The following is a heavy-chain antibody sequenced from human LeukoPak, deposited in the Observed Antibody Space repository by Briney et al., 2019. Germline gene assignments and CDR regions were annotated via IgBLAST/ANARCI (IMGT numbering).Heavy chain of an antibody. CDR3: ARDLELLWFGELGPEWFDP. Sequence: GASVKVSCKASGYTFTSYGISWVRQAPGQGLEWMGWISAYNGNTNYAQKLQGRVTMTTDTSTSTAYMELRSLRSDDTAVYYFARDLELLWFGELGPEWFDPWGQGTLVTVSS. V-gene: IGHV1-18*01. D-gene: IGHD3-10*01. CDR1: GYTFTSYG. CDR2: ISAYNGNT. J-gene: IGHJ5*02.